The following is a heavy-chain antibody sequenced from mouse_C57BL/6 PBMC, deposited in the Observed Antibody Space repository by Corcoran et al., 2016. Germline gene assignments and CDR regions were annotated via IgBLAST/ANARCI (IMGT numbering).Heavy chain of an antibody. J-gene: IGHJ4*01. V-gene: IGHV9-3*01. D-gene: IGHD1-1*01. Sequence: QIQLVQSGPELKKPGETVKISCKASGYTFTTYGMSWVKQAPGKGLKWMGWINTYSGVPTYADDFKGRFAFSLETSASTAYLQINNLKNEDTATYFCARGAYGSSYDYAMDYWGQGTSVTVSS. CDR3: ARGAYGSSYDYAMDY. CDR1: GYTFTTYG. CDR2: INTYSGVP.